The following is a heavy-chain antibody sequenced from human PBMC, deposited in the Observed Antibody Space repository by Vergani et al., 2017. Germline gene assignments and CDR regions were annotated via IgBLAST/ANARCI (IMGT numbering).Heavy chain of an antibody. Sequence: EVQLVESGGGLVKPGGSLRLSCAASGFTFSNAWMSWVRQAPGKGLEWVGRIKSKTDGGTTDYAAPVKGRFTISRDESKNTLYLQMNSLKTEDTAVYYCTTEERWLPSSDYWGQGTLVTVSS. D-gene: IGHD5-24*01. CDR3: TTEERWLPSSDY. CDR1: GFTFSNAW. CDR2: IKSKTDGGTT. J-gene: IGHJ4*02. V-gene: IGHV3-15*01.